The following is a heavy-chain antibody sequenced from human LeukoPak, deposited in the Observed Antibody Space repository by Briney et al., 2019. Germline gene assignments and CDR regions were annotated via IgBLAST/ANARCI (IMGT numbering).Heavy chain of an antibody. CDR2: IYYSGST. D-gene: IGHD5-18*01. CDR1: GGSIGSGGYY. CDR3: ASLPIQLGAFDI. Sequence: SETLSLTCTVSGGSIGSGGYYWSWIRQHPGKGLEWIGYIYYSGSTYYNPSLKSRVTISVDTSKNQFSLKLSSVTAADTAVYYCASLPIQLGAFDIWGQGTMVTVSS. J-gene: IGHJ3*02. V-gene: IGHV4-31*03.